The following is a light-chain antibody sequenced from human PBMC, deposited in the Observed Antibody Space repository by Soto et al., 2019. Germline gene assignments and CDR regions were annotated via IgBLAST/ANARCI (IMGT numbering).Light chain of an antibody. CDR2: AAS. CDR3: QQYYSYPIT. V-gene: IGKV1-8*01. J-gene: IGKJ5*01. Sequence: QMTQSPSSLSASVGDRVTITCLASQGISSYLAWYQQKPGKAPKLLIYAASTLQSGVPSRFSGSGSGTDFTLTISCLQSEDFATYYCQQYYSYPITFGQGTRLEIK. CDR1: QGISSY.